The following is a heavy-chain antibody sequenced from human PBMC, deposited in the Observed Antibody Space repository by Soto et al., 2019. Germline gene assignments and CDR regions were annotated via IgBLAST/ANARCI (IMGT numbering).Heavy chain of an antibody. CDR1: GGSISSYY. J-gene: IGHJ6*03. CDR2: IYYSGST. CDR3: ARGKPLVVVPAATRAGSRYYYMDV. V-gene: IGHV4-59*01. Sequence: SETLSLTCTVSGGSISSYYWSWIRQPPGKGLEWIGYIYYSGSTNYNPSLKSRVTISVDTSKNQFSLKLSSVTAADTAVYYCARGKPLVVVPAATRAGSRYYYMDVWGKGTTVTVSS. D-gene: IGHD2-2*01.